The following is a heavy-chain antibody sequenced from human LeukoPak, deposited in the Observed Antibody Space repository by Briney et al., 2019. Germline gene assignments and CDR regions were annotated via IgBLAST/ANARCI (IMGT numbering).Heavy chain of an antibody. CDR2: ISSSSSYI. D-gene: IGHD3-10*01. Sequence: GGTLRLYCAASGFTFSSYSMNWVRQAPGKGLEWVSSISSSSSYIYYADSVKGRFTISRDNAKNSLYLQMNSLRAEDTAVYYCARDGVRGAIGTDDNYYYYYGMDVWGQGTTVTVSS. CDR1: GFTFSSYS. V-gene: IGHV3-21*01. CDR3: ARDGVRGAIGTDDNYYYYYGMDV. J-gene: IGHJ6*02.